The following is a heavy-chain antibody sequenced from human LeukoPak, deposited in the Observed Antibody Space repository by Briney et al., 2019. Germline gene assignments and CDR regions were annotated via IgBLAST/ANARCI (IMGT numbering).Heavy chain of an antibody. V-gene: IGHV3-7*01. CDR1: GFSISTYW. Sequence: PGGSLRLSCVASGFSISTYWMSWVRQAPARGLEWVANIRQDGNEIHYLDSVKGRFTISRDNAKNSAYLQMNSLRAEDSAIYHCVRVVSGGSQAYWGRGTLVTVSS. CDR2: IRQDGNEI. CDR3: VRVVSGGSQAY. J-gene: IGHJ4*01. D-gene: IGHD2-8*02.